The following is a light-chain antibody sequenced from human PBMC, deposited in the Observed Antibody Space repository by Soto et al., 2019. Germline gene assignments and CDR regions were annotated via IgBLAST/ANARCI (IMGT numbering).Light chain of an antibody. V-gene: IGKV3-20*01. J-gene: IGKJ4*01. CDR2: GAS. CDR1: QSVSSSY. Sequence: IVLTQSPATLSLSPWERATLSCRASQSVSSSYLAWYQQKPGQAPRLLIYGASSRATGIPDRFSGSGSGTDFTLTISRLEPEDFAVYYCQQYGSSPPLSFGGGTKVDI. CDR3: QQYGSSPPLS.